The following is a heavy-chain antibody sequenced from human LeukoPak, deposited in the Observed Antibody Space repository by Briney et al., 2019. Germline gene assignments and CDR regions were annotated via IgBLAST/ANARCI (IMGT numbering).Heavy chain of an antibody. V-gene: IGHV3-21*01. CDR1: GFTFSSYS. CDR2: ISSSSSYI. CDR3: ARDPTYNDYGDGLDDAFDI. D-gene: IGHD4-17*01. Sequence: PGGSLRLSCAASGFTFSSYSMNWVRQAPGKGLEWVSSISSSSSYIYYADSVKGRFTISRDNAKNSLYLQMNSLRAEDTAVYYCARDPTYNDYGDGLDDAFDIWGQGTMVTVSS. J-gene: IGHJ3*02.